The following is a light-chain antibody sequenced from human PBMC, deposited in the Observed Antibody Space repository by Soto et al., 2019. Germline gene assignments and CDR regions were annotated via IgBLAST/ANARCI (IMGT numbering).Light chain of an antibody. CDR2: QAS. CDR3: QQSYSSPYT. J-gene: IGKJ2*01. V-gene: IGKV1-39*01. CDR1: QSITKN. Sequence: DIQMTQSPGSLSASVGDRVTITYRASQSITKNLNWYQHKPGKAPELLIYQASDSQVGVPSRFRGSGTGTDITLIISGLQHEHFATYFCQQSYSSPYTFGQGTKVDIK.